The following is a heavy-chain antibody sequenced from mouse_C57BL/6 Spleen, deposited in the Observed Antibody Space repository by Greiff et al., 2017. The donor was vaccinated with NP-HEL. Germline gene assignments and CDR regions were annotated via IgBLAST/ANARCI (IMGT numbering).Heavy chain of an antibody. CDR1: GYTFTDYN. CDR2: INPNNGGT. V-gene: IGHV1-18*01. Sequence: VVEPGASVKIPCKASGYTFTDYNMDWVKQSHGKSLEWIGDINPNNGGTIYNQKFKGKATLTVDKSSSTAYMELRSLTSEDTAVYYCARKLPPYYGSSYGYFDVWGTGTTVTVSS. CDR3: ARKLPPYYGSSYGYFDV. D-gene: IGHD1-1*01. J-gene: IGHJ1*03.